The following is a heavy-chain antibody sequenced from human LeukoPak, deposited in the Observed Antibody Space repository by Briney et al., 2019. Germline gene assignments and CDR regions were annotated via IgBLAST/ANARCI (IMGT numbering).Heavy chain of an antibody. J-gene: IGHJ4*02. CDR2: INWNGGST. V-gene: IGHV3-20*04. D-gene: IGHD3-10*01. CDR3: ARRRVTLVRGVDITSYYFDY. Sequence: GGSLRLSCAASGFTFDDYVMSWVRQAPGKGLEWVSGINWNGGSTGYADSVKGRFTISRDNAKNSLYLQMNSLRAEDTALYYCARRRVTLVRGVDITSYYFDYWGQGTLVTVSS. CDR1: GFTFDDYV.